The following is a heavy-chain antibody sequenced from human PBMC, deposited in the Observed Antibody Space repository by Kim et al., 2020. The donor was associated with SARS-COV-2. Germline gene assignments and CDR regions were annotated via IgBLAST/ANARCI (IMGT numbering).Heavy chain of an antibody. CDR3: ARDDSSSGY. CDR2: SST. J-gene: IGHJ4*02. D-gene: IGHD6-13*01. V-gene: IGHV3-74*01. Sequence: SSTSYADAVKGRFTISRDNAKNTLYLQMSSLRAEDTAVYYCARDDSSSGYWGQGTLVTVSS.